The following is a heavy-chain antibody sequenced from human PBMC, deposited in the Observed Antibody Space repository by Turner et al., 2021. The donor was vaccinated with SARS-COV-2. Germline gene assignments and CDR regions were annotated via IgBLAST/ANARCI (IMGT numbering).Heavy chain of an antibody. D-gene: IGHD3-22*01. J-gene: IGHJ4*02. V-gene: IGHV3-33*01. CDR3: ARDGSGYYDSSGYFDH. CDR2: IWYDGSNK. Sequence: QVQLVESGGGVVQPGRSLRLSCAASGFTFSSYGMTWVRQGTGKGREWVAVIWYDGSNKYYADSVKGRFTISRDNSKNTLYLQMNSLRAEDTAVYYCARDGSGYYDSSGYFDHWGQGTLVTVSS. CDR1: GFTFSSYG.